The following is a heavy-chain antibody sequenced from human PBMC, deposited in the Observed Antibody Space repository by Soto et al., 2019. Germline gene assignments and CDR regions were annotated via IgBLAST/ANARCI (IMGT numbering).Heavy chain of an antibody. CDR1: GGSISSSSYY. V-gene: IGHV4-39*01. Sequence: SETLSLTCTVSGGSISSSSYYWGWIRQPPGKGLEWIGSIYYSGSTYYNPSLKSRVTISVDTSKNQFSLKLSSVTAADTAVYYCARMGTYYDFWSGPSWFDPWGQGTLVTVSS. CDR2: IYYSGST. D-gene: IGHD3-3*01. J-gene: IGHJ5*02. CDR3: ARMGTYYDFWSGPSWFDP.